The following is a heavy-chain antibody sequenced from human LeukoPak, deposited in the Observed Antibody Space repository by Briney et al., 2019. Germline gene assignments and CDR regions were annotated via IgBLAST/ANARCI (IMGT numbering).Heavy chain of an antibody. CDR1: GYSISSGYY. D-gene: IGHD6-19*01. V-gene: IGHV4-38-2*01. J-gene: IGHJ3*02. CDR3: ARRVAVAGTGAFDI. CDR2: IYHSGST. Sequence: SETLSLTCAVSGYSISSGYYWGWIRQPPGKGLEWIGSIYHSGSTYYNPSLKSRVTISVDTSKNQFSLKLSSVAAADTAVYYCARRVAVAGTGAFDIWGQGTMVTVSS.